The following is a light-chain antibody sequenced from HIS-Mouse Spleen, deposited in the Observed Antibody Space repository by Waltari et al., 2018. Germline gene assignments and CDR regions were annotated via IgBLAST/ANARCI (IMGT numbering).Light chain of an antibody. Sequence: GSSANIGSIYVYWYQQLPGTAPKLLIYRNNRRPSGVPDRFSGSKSGTSASLAISGLRSEDEAEYYCAAWDDSLSGFYVFGTGTKVTVL. CDR1: SANIGSIY. V-gene: IGLV1-47*01. CDR3: AAWDDSLSGFYV. CDR2: RNN. J-gene: IGLJ1*01.